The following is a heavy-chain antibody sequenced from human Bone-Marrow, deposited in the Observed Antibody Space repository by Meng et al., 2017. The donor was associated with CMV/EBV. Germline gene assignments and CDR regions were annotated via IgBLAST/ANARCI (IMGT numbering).Heavy chain of an antibody. Sequence: GESLKISCAASGFRFDDCGMHWVRQTPGKGLEWVAFVRHDGTNKFYAASVKGRFTISRDNSKSTVYLQMNSLRPEDSALYYCAKDLLLFGGPNAYFDQWGQGTLVTFCS. V-gene: IGHV3-30*02. CDR1: GFRFDDCG. CDR3: AKDLLLFGGPNAYFDQ. D-gene: IGHD3-16*01. J-gene: IGHJ4*02. CDR2: VRHDGTNK.